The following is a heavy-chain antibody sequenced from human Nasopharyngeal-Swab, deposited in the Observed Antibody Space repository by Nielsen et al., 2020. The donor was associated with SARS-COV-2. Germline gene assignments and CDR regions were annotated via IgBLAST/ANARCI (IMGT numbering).Heavy chain of an antibody. Sequence: LKISCAASGFTFRRYSMNWVRQAPGKGLEWVSSISSSSYIYYADSVKGRFTISRDNAKNSLYLQMNSLRAEDTAVYYCARGDRSGSYYPDYWGQGTLVTVSS. D-gene: IGHD3-10*01. CDR1: GFTFRRYS. V-gene: IGHV3-21*01. CDR3: ARGDRSGSYYPDY. CDR2: ISSSSYI. J-gene: IGHJ4*02.